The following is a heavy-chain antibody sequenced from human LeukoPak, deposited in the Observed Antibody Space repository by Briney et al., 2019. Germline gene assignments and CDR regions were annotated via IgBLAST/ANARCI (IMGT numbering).Heavy chain of an antibody. Sequence: PSETLSLTCTVSGVSISSHYWSWLRQPPGKGLEGLGYIYYSGSTNYNPSLKSRVTISVDTSKNQFSLKLSSVTAADTAVYYCARVGVYGDYGCWGQGTLVTVSS. CDR1: GVSISSHY. CDR3: ARVGVYGDYGC. J-gene: IGHJ4*02. V-gene: IGHV4-59*11. D-gene: IGHD4-17*01. CDR2: IYYSGST.